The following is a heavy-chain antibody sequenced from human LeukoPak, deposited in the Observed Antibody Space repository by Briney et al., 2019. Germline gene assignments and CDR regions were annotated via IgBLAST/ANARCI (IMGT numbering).Heavy chain of an antibody. CDR3: AGTSYYDILTLDP. CDR2: INHSGST. J-gene: IGHJ5*02. V-gene: IGHV4-34*01. D-gene: IGHD3-9*01. Sequence: SETLSLTCAVYGGSFSGYYWSWIRQPPGKGLEWIGEINHSGSTNYNPSLKSRVTISVDTSKNQFSLKLSSVTAADTAVYYCAGTSYYDILTLDPWGQGTLVTVSS. CDR1: GGSFSGYY.